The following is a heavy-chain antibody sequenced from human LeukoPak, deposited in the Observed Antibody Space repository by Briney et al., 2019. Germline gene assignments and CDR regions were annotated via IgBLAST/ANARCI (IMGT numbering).Heavy chain of an antibody. J-gene: IGHJ5*02. Sequence: SETLSLTCTVSGYSISSGYYWGWIRQPPGKGLEWIGSIYHSGSTYYNPSLKSRVTISVDTSKNQFSLKLSSVTAADTAVYYCARVKLVRRITMVRGYYWFDPWGQGTLVTVSS. CDR2: IYHSGST. CDR1: GYSISSGYY. V-gene: IGHV4-38-2*02. CDR3: ARVKLVRRITMVRGYYWFDP. D-gene: IGHD3-10*01.